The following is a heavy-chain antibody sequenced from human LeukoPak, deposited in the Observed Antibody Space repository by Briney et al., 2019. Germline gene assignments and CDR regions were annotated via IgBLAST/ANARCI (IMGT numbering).Heavy chain of an antibody. CDR3: ARGSRTGQRRAFDS. D-gene: IGHD3/OR15-3a*01. J-gene: IGHJ3*02. V-gene: IGHV4-59*01. CDR1: GGSISSYY. CDR2: IYYSGST. Sequence: PSEIQTLTCTVCGGSISSYYWSWIRQPPGKGLEWIGYIYYSGSTNYNPSLKSPVTTSVDTSKNQFSLKLSSVTAADTAVYYCARGSRTGQRRAFDSWGHRTIVSVSS.